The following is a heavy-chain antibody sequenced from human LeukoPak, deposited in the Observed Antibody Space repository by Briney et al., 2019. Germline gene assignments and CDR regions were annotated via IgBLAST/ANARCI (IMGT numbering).Heavy chain of an antibody. CDR1: GLSVRSNY. CDR2: IHTGGSA. CDR3: VKDRSIAAPNNDFFDS. D-gene: IGHD6-6*01. J-gene: IGHJ4*02. V-gene: IGHV3-53*05. Sequence: GGSLRLSCAASGLSVRSNYLTWVRQAPGKGLEWVSVIHTGGSAYYADSVKGRFTISRDNSKNTLYLQMSSLRADDTAVYYCVKDRSIAAPNNDFFDSWGQGALVTVSS.